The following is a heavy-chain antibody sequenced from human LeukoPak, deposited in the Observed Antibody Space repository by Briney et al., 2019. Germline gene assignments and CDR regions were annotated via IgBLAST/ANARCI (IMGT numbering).Heavy chain of an antibody. CDR2: IYYSGST. D-gene: IGHD3-10*01. J-gene: IGHJ5*02. CDR1: GGSISSSSYY. Sequence: SETLSLTCTVSGGSISSSSYYWGWIRQPPGKGLEWIGSIYYSGSTYYNPSLKSRVTISVDTSKNQFSLKLSSVTAADTAVYYCARQGKSMVRGVPDWFDPWGQGTLVTVSS. V-gene: IGHV4-39*01. CDR3: ARQGKSMVRGVPDWFDP.